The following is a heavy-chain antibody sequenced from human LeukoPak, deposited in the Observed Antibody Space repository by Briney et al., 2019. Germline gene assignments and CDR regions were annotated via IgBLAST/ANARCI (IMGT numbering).Heavy chain of an antibody. D-gene: IGHD3-9*01. V-gene: IGHV3-30*02. J-gene: IGHJ4*02. CDR2: IRYDGSNK. Sequence: PGGSLRLSCAASGFTFSSYGMHWVRQAPGKGLEWVAYIRYDGSNKYYADSVKGRFTISRDNSKNTLYLQMNSLRAEDTAVYYCAKDTLRYFDSPGWVDYWGQGTLVTVSS. CDR1: GFTFSSYG. CDR3: AKDTLRYFDSPGWVDY.